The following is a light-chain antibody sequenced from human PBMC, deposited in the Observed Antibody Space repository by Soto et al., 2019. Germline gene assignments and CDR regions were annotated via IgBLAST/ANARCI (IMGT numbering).Light chain of an antibody. V-gene: IGKV3-11*01. Sequence: ETVLTQSPATLSLSPGERATLSCRASESVSNSLAWYQHKPGQAPRLLIYNASNRATGIPARFSGSGSGTDFTLTISRLEPGDSAVYYCQQYGISPGTFGQGTKVDI. CDR2: NAS. CDR1: ESVSNS. CDR3: QQYGISPGT. J-gene: IGKJ1*01.